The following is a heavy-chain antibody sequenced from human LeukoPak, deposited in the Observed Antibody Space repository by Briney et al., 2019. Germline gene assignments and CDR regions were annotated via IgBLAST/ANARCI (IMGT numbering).Heavy chain of an antibody. Sequence: PSETLSLTCTVSGGSISSYYWSWIRQPPGKGLEWIGYIYYSGSTNYNPSLKSRVTISVDTSKNQFSLKLSSMTAADTAVYYCAGQRSYDAFDIWGQGTMVTVSS. CDR2: IYYSGST. D-gene: IGHD6-25*01. CDR1: GGSISSYY. J-gene: IGHJ3*02. CDR3: AGQRSYDAFDI. V-gene: IGHV4-59*01.